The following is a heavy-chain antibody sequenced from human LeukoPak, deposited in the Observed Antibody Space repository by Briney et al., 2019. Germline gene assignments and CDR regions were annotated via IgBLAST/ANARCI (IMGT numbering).Heavy chain of an antibody. J-gene: IGHJ6*02. CDR2: ISGSGDNT. V-gene: IGHV3-23*01. CDR1: GLTFSSYV. Sequence: GGSLRLSCAASGLTFSSYVMSWVRQAPGKGLEWVSSISGSGDNTYYADSVKGRFTISRDNFKNTLYLQVNSLRAEDTAVYYCASEGVVYYYGMDVWGQGTTVTVSS. CDR3: ASEGVVYYYGMDV. D-gene: IGHD3-10*01.